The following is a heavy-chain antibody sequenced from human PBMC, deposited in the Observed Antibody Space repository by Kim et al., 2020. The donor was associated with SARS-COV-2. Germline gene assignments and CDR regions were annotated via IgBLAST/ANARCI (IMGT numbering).Heavy chain of an antibody. CDR1: GGSISSSSYY. Sequence: ETLSLTCTVSGGSISSSSYYWGWIRQPPGKGLEWIGRIYYSGSTYYNPSLKSRVTISVDTSKNQFSLKLSSVTAADTAVYYCARVQVGATSFLPYYFDYWGQGTLVTVSS. CDR3: ARVQVGATSFLPYYFDY. J-gene: IGHJ4*02. D-gene: IGHD1-26*01. V-gene: IGHV4-39*07. CDR2: IYYSGST.